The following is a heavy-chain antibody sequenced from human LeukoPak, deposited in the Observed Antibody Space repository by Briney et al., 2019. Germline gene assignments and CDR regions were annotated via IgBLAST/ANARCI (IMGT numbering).Heavy chain of an antibody. CDR3: ARHRAVRGPLGY. J-gene: IGHJ4*02. CDR1: GGSISSYY. Sequence: PSETLSLTCTVSGGSISSYYWSWIRQPPGKGLEWIGYIYYSGSTNYNPSLKSRVTISVDTSKNQFSLKLSSVTAADTAVYYCARHRAVRGPLGYWGQGTLVAVSS. V-gene: IGHV4-59*08. D-gene: IGHD3-10*01. CDR2: IYYSGST.